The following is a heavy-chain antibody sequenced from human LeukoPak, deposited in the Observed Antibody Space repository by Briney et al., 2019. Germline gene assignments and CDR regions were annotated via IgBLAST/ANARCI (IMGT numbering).Heavy chain of an antibody. CDR3: AKDGSIAAAGTSWFDP. CDR2: ISYDGSNK. J-gene: IGHJ5*02. CDR1: GFTFSSYG. V-gene: IGHV3-30*18. D-gene: IGHD6-13*01. Sequence: PGRSLRLSCAASGFTFSSYGMHWVRQAPGKGLEWVAVISYDGSNKYYADSVKGRFTISRDNSKNTLYLQMNSLRAEDTAVYYCAKDGSIAAAGTSWFDPWGQETLVTVSS.